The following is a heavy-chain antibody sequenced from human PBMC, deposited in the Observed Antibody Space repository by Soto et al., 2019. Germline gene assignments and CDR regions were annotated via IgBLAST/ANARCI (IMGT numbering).Heavy chain of an antibody. CDR3: ARAMTTVTTSTVNWFDP. CDR2: ISAYNGNT. V-gene: IGHV1-18*01. D-gene: IGHD4-17*01. J-gene: IGHJ5*02. Sequence: ASVKVCCKASVYTFTSYGISWVRQAPGQGLEWMGWISAYNGNTNYAQKLQGRVTMTTDTSTSTAYMELRSLRSDDTAVYYCARAMTTVTTSTVNWFDPWGQGTLVTVSS. CDR1: VYTFTSYG.